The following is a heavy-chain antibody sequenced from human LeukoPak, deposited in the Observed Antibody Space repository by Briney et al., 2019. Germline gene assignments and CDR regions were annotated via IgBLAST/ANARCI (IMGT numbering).Heavy chain of an antibody. CDR2: MYWNDDK. D-gene: IGHD1-26*01. Sequence: MVSGPTLVNPTQTVTLTCTFSGFSLSTSGVAVGWIRQPPGEALEWLAVMYWNDDKRYSTTVATRFPITKDTTKSQVLLTMTNMDTVDTGTYYCAHGAVGAHSGFWFFDLWGRGTLVTVSP. CDR3: AHGAVGAHSGFWFFDL. J-gene: IGHJ2*01. CDR1: GFSLSTSGVA. V-gene: IGHV2-5*01.